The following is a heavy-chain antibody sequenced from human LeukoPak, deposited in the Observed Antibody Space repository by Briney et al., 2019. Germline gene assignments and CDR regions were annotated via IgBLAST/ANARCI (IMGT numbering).Heavy chain of an antibody. V-gene: IGHV3-23*01. Sequence: PGGSLRLSCAASGFTFSSYAMSWVRQAPGKGLEWVSAISGSGGSTYYADSVKGRFTISRDNSKNTLYLQMNSLRAEDTAVYDCAKDKGYSSSWSDYWGQGTLVTVSS. CDR1: GFTFSSYA. D-gene: IGHD6-13*01. J-gene: IGHJ4*02. CDR3: AKDKGYSSSWSDY. CDR2: ISGSGGST.